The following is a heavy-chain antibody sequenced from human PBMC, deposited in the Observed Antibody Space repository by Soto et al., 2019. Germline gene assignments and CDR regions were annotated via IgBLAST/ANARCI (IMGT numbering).Heavy chain of an antibody. Sequence: PGGSLRLCCAASGFTCSDYALSLVRQAPGKGLEWVSLSSGSGAYTYYADSVKGRFTISRDNSMNTLYLQMNSLRAEDTAVYYCPKARPSYSSAPVVDHWG. V-gene: IGHV3-23*01. CDR2: SSGSGAYT. CDR3: PKARPSYSSAPVVDH. J-gene: IGHJ4*01. CDR1: GFTCSDYA. D-gene: IGHD6-25*01.